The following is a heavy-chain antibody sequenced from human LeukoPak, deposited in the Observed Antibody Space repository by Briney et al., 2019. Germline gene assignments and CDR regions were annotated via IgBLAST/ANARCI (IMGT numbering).Heavy chain of an antibody. Sequence: GGSLRLSCAASGFTFSTYWMHWVRQAPGKGMVWVSSINGGGSRTVYADSVKDRFTISRDNGENTLFLQMNSLRAEDTAVYYCASAYFMDVWGKGTTVTVSS. CDR2: INGGGSRT. V-gene: IGHV3-74*01. CDR1: GFTFSTYW. J-gene: IGHJ6*03. CDR3: ASAYFMDV.